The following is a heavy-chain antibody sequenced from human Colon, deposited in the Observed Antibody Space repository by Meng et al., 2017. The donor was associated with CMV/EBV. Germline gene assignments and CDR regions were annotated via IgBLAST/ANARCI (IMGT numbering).Heavy chain of an antibody. CDR2: INPNSGGT. D-gene: IGHD3-22*01. Sequence: ASVKVSCKASGYTFTGYYIHWVRQAPGQGLEWMGWINPNSGGTKYAQKFQGRVTMTTDTSISTAYMELSGLRFDDTAVYYCAGETNYNYDSGAYWESFDHWGQGTLVTVSS. J-gene: IGHJ4*02. V-gene: IGHV1-2*02. CDR3: AGETNYNYDSGAYWESFDH. CDR1: GYTFTGYY.